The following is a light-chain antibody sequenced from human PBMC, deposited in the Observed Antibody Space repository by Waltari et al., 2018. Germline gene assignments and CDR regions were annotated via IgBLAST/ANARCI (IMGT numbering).Light chain of an antibody. CDR1: SGHSTNV. CDR3: QTGGHGTWV. Sequence: LVLTQSPSASASLGASVKLTCTLSSGHSTNVVAWLQQQPEKGPRFLMKVNSDGSHTKGDEIPDRCSGSSSGAERYLTVSSLQSEDEADYYWQTGGHGTWVFGGGTKLTVL. J-gene: IGLJ3*02. V-gene: IGLV4-69*01. CDR2: VNSDGSH.